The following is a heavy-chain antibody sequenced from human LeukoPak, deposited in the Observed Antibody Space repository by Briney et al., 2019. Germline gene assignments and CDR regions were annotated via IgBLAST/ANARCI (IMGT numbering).Heavy chain of an antibody. D-gene: IGHD6-19*01. Sequence: SVKASCKASGGTFSSYAISWVRQAPGQGLEWMGGIIPIFGTANYAQKFQGRVTITADKSTSTAYMELSSLRSEDTAVYYCARGRGYSSGWGDYWGQGTLVTVSS. CDR3: ARGRGYSSGWGDY. CDR1: GGTFSSYA. J-gene: IGHJ4*02. CDR2: IIPIFGTA. V-gene: IGHV1-69*06.